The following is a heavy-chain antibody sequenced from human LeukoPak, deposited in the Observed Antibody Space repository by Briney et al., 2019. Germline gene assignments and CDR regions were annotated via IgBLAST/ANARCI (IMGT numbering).Heavy chain of an antibody. J-gene: IGHJ4*02. CDR2: ISAYNGNT. Sequence: GASVKVSCKASGYTFTSYGISWVRQAPGQGLEWMGWISAYNGNTNYAQKLQGRVTMTTDTSTSTAYMELRSLRSDDTAVCYCARDRSDIVVVPAAAPLDYWGQGTLVTVSS. CDR3: ARDRSDIVVVPAAAPLDY. D-gene: IGHD2-2*01. CDR1: GYTFTSYG. V-gene: IGHV1-18*01.